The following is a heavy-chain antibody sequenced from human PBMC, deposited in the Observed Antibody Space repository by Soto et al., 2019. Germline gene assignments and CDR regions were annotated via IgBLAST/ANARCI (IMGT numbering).Heavy chain of an antibody. J-gene: IGHJ4*02. CDR1: GFTFSSYG. CDR2: SSVTGAGT. Sequence: VSLRLSCAASGFTFSSYGMTWVRQAPGKGLEWVSFSSVTGAGTYYADSVKGRFTISRDNSKNTLYLQMTSLRADDTAVYYCAKDSRAGGNYGFYSDFWGQGALVTVSS. CDR3: AKDSRAGGNYGFYSDF. D-gene: IGHD1-7*01. V-gene: IGHV3-23*01.